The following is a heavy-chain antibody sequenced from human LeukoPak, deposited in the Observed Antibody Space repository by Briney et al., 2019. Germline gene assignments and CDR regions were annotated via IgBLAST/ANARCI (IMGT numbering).Heavy chain of an antibody. Sequence: ASVKVSCKASGYTFTGYYMHWVRQAPGQGLEWMGWINPNSGGTNYARKFQGRVTMTRDTSISTAYMELSRLRSDDTAVYYCASDEYSSSSSGAWGQGTLVTVSS. CDR3: ASDEYSSSSSGA. CDR1: GYTFTGYY. CDR2: INPNSGGT. J-gene: IGHJ4*02. V-gene: IGHV1-2*02. D-gene: IGHD6-6*01.